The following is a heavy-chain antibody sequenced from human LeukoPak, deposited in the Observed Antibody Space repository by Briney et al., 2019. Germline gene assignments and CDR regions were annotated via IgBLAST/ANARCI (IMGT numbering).Heavy chain of an antibody. Sequence: PGRSLRLSCAASGFTFSSYAMHWVRQAPGKGLEWVAVISYDGSNKYYADSVKGRLTISRDNSKNTLYLQMNSLRAEDTAVYYCAKSLGYSGYDSNWFDPWGQGTLVTVSS. D-gene: IGHD5-12*01. CDR1: GFTFSSYA. CDR3: AKSLGYSGYDSNWFDP. J-gene: IGHJ5*02. V-gene: IGHV3-30*04. CDR2: ISYDGSNK.